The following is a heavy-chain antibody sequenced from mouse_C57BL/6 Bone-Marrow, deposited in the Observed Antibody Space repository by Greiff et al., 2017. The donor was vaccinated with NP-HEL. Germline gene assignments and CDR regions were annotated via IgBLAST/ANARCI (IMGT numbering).Heavy chain of an antibody. CDR3: ARAITTVVATKGAMDY. Sequence: ESGPGLVKPSQSLSLTCSVTGYSITSGYYWNWIRQFPGNKLEWMGYISYDGSNNYNPSLKNRISITRDTSKNQFFLKLNSVTTEDTATYYCARAITTVVATKGAMDYWGQGTSVTVSS. J-gene: IGHJ4*01. D-gene: IGHD1-1*01. CDR1: GYSITSGYY. CDR2: ISYDGSN. V-gene: IGHV3-6*01.